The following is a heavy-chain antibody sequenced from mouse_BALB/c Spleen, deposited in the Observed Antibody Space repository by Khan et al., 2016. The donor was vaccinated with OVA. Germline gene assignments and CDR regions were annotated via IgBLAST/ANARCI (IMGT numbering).Heavy chain of an antibody. V-gene: IGHV3-2*02. D-gene: IGHD1-1*02. CDR1: GYSITSDYA. CDR3: ARRAYYANWYFDV. CDR2: ISYSGRT. Sequence: EVQLQESGPGLVKPSQSLSLTCTVTGYSITSDYAWNWIRQFPGNKLEWMGSISYSGRTSYNPSLKSRISITRDTSKNQFFLQLNSVTTGDTATYYCARRAYYANWYFDVWGAGTTVTVSS. J-gene: IGHJ1*01.